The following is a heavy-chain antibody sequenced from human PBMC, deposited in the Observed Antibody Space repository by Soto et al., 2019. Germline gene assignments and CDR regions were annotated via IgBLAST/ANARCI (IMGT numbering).Heavy chain of an antibody. Sequence: GASVKVCCKASGYTFTSYGISWVRQAPGQGLEWMGWISAYNGNTNYAQKLQGRVTMTTDTSTSTAYMELRSLRSDDTAVYYCARDSRTGSGPRWGWFDPWGQGTLVTVSS. D-gene: IGHD3-10*01. V-gene: IGHV1-18*01. CDR2: ISAYNGNT. J-gene: IGHJ5*02. CDR3: ARDSRTGSGPRWGWFDP. CDR1: GYTFTSYG.